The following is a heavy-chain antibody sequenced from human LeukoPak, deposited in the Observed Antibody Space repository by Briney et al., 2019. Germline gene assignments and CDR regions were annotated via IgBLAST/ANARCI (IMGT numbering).Heavy chain of an antibody. CDR1: GGSFSGYY. D-gene: IGHD2-15*01. Sequence: SETLSLTCAVYGGSFSGYYWSWIRQPPGKGLEWIGGINDSGSTNYNPSLKSRVTISVDTSKNQFSLKLSSVTAADTAVYYCAVCSGGSCYRRGPWFDPWGQRTLVTVSS. J-gene: IGHJ5*02. CDR2: INDSGST. CDR3: AVCSGGSCYRRGPWFDP. V-gene: IGHV4-34*01.